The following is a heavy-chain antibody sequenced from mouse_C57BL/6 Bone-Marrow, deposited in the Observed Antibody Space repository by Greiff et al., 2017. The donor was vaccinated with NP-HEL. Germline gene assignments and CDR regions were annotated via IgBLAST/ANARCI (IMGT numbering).Heavy chain of an antibody. J-gene: IGHJ3*01. CDR2: IDPSDSYT. V-gene: IGHV1-59*01. Sequence: VQLQQPGAELVRPGTSVQLSCKASGYTFTSYWMHWVKQRPGQGLEWIGVIDPSDSYTNYNQKFKGKATLTVDTSSSTAYMQLSSLTSEDSAVYYCARVSTMVKRFAYWGQGTLVTVSA. CDR3: ARVSTMVKRFAY. D-gene: IGHD2-2*01. CDR1: GYTFTSYW.